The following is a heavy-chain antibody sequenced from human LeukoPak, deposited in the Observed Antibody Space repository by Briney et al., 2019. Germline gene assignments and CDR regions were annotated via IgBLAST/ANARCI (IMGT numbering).Heavy chain of an antibody. CDR3: ARSAALYYYDSSGSGNWFDP. CDR1: GGSITSINW. CDR2: IFHSGSP. V-gene: IGHV4-4*02. J-gene: IGHJ5*02. Sequence: PSGTLSLTCAVSGGSITSINWWSWVRQPPGKGLEWIGEIFHSGSPNYNPSLRSRVTMSVDKSKNQFSLNLTSVTAADTAVYYCARSAALYYYDSSGSGNWFDPWGQGTLVTVSS. D-gene: IGHD3-22*01.